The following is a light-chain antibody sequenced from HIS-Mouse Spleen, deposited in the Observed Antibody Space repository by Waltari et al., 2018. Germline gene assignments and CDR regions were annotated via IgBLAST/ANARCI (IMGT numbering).Light chain of an antibody. CDR3: AAWDDSLNGPV. CDR1: SSNIGSNH. CDR2: SNN. Sequence: QSVLTQPPSASGTPGQRVTISCSGSSSNIGSNHVQWYQQPPGTAPKLLIYSNNQWPSGVPDRFSGSKSGTSASLAISGLQSEDEADYYCAAWDDSLNGPVFGGGTKLTVL. J-gene: IGLJ3*02. V-gene: IGLV1-44*01.